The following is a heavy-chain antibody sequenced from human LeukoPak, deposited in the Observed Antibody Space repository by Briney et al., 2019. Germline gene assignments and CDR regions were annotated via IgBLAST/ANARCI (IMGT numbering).Heavy chain of an antibody. CDR1: GFTFSNYA. CDR2: ISGSGGRT. Sequence: GGSLRLSCAASGFTFSNYAMSWVRQAPGKGLEWVSTISGSGGRTFYADSVKGRFTISRDDSKNTLYLQMNSLRAEDTAVYYCARGPPRGWSSSSNYFDYWGQGTPVTVSS. CDR3: ARGPPRGWSSSSNYFDY. J-gene: IGHJ4*02. D-gene: IGHD6-6*01. V-gene: IGHV3-23*01.